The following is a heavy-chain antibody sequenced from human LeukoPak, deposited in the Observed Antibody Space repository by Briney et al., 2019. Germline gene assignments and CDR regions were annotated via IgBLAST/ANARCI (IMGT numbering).Heavy chain of an antibody. CDR2: IKGDGSEK. CDR3: ARDPRDDHNSLDS. CDR1: GFTLSGYF. J-gene: IGHJ5*01. V-gene: IGHV3-7*03. Sequence: GGSLRLSCAASGFTLSGYFMSWVRQALGEGLEWVASIKGDGSEKYYVDSVKGRFTISRDNAKNSLYLQMTSLRAEDTAMYYCARDPRDDHNSLDSWGQGTQVTVSS.